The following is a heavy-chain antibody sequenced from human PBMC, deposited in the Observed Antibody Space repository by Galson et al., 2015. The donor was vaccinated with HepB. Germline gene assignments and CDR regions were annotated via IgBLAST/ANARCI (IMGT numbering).Heavy chain of an antibody. CDR2: ISSSSSYI. V-gene: IGHV3-21*01. CDR3: ARGGVIVATISNS. CDR1: GFTFSSYS. Sequence: SLRLSCAASGFTFSSYSMNWVRQAPGKGLEWVSSISSSSSYIYYADSVKGRFTISRDNAKNSLYLQMNSLRAEDTAVYYCARGGVIVATISNSWGQGTLVTVSS. D-gene: IGHD2/OR15-2a*01. J-gene: IGHJ4*02.